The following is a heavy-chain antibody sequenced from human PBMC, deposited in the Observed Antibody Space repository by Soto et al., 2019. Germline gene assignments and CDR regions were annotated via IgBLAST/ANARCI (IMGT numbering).Heavy chain of an antibody. D-gene: IGHD4-17*01. J-gene: IGHJ3*02. CDR1: GFTVSSNY. V-gene: IGHV3-53*02. CDR3: ARGYGDYRFFAFDI. CDR2: IYSGGST. Sequence: EVQLVETGGGLIQPGGSLRLACAASGFTVSSNYMSWVRQAPGKGLEWVSVIYSGGSTYYADSVKVRFTISRDNYKNTLYLQMTSLRAEDTAVYYCARGYGDYRFFAFDIWGQGTMVTVSS.